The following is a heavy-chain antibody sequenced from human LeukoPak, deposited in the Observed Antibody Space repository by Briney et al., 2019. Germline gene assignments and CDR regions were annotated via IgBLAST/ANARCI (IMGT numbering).Heavy chain of an antibody. D-gene: IGHD6-19*01. Sequence: GGSLRLSCAASGFTFSSHWMSWVRQAPGKGLEWLADIKQDGSEKYYVDSVKGRFTISRDNAKNSLFLQMNSLRAEDTAVYYCAKLSTWLPDYWGQGTLVTVSS. V-gene: IGHV3-7*05. CDR3: AKLSTWLPDY. CDR2: IKQDGSEK. J-gene: IGHJ4*02. CDR1: GFTFSSHW.